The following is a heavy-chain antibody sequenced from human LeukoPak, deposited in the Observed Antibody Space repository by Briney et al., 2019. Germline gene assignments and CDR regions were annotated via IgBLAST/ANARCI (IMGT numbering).Heavy chain of an antibody. J-gene: IGHJ4*02. CDR2: ITGNGQST. D-gene: IGHD1-26*01. CDR1: GLIFSREV. Sequence: GGSLRLSCAASGLIFSREVMHWVRQAPGKGLDYVSTITGNGQSTYEAESVKGRFTISRDNGKDTLYLQMGSLRVEDTAVYYCVRDYSATHSFDYWGQGTLVTVSS. CDR3: VRDYSATHSFDY. V-gene: IGHV3-64*02.